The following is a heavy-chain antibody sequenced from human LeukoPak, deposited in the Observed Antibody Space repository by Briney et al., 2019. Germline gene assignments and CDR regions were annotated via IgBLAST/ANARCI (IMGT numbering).Heavy chain of an antibody. J-gene: IGHJ4*02. CDR1: GYTFTSYY. V-gene: IGHV1-46*01. CDR2: INPSGGST. CDR3: ARSISIAAAGICYFDY. Sequence: GASVKVSCKASGYTFTSYYMHWVRQAPGQGLEWMGIINPSGGSTSYAQKFQGRVTMTRDTSTSTVYMELSSLRSEDTAVYYCARSISIAAAGICYFDYWGQGTLVTVSS. D-gene: IGHD6-13*01.